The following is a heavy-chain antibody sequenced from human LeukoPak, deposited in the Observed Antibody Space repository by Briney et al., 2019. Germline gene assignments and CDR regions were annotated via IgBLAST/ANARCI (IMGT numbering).Heavy chain of an antibody. CDR2: INQDESEK. CDR3: ARYCTFRTCSGTKFDS. CDR1: GFTFRSYS. Sequence: QAGGSLRLSCAASGFTFRSYSMNWVRQAPGKGLEWVATINQDESEKYYLDSVKGRFTISRDTAKNSLYLQMYSLTAEDTALYYCARYCTFRTCSGTKFDSWGPGTLVTVSS. J-gene: IGHJ4*02. V-gene: IGHV3-7*03. D-gene: IGHD1-1*01.